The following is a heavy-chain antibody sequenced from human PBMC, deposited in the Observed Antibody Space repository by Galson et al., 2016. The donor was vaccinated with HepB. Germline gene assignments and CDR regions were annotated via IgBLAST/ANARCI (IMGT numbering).Heavy chain of an antibody. CDR2: IWHDGSNK. CDR1: GFTFSSYG. J-gene: IGHJ6*02. V-gene: IGHV3-33*01. CDR3: ARDNYYYGMDV. Sequence: SLRLSCAASGFTFSSYGMHWVRQAPGKGLEWVAVIWHDGSNKYYADSVKGRFTISRDNSKNTLYLQMNSLRAEDTAVYCCARDNYYYGMDVWGQGTTVTVSS.